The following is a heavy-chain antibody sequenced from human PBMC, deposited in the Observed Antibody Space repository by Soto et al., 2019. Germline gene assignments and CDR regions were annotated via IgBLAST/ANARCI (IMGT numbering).Heavy chain of an antibody. J-gene: IGHJ4*02. CDR3: ASSEYSSSSEGSLDY. D-gene: IGHD6-6*01. CDR1: GGSISSYY. Sequence: SETLSLTCTVSGGSISSYYWSWIRQPAGKGLEWIGRIYTSGSTNYNPSLKSRVTMSVDTSKNQFSLKLSSVTAADTAVYYCASSEYSSSSEGSLDYWGQGTLVTVSS. CDR2: IYTSGST. V-gene: IGHV4-4*07.